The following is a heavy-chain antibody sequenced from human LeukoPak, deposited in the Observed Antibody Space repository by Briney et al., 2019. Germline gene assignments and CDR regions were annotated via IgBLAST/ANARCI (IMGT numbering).Heavy chain of an antibody. Sequence: GGSLRLSCAVSGFPFSTFWMSWVRQAPGKGLEWVANINEEGSEKNYVDSVKGRFTISRDNAKKSLSLQMTSLRAEDTAVYYCATYYSSGLGSPFHYWGQGTLVTVSS. CDR3: ATYYSSGLGSPFHY. V-gene: IGHV3-7*01. CDR2: INEEGSEK. D-gene: IGHD3-10*01. J-gene: IGHJ4*02. CDR1: GFPFSTFW.